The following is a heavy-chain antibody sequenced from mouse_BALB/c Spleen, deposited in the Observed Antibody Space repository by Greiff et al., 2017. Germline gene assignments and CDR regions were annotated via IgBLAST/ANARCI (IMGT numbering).Heavy chain of an antibody. CDR3: ARGYPVYFDY. CDR2: IYPGDGDT. J-gene: IGHJ2*01. V-gene: IGHV1-82*01. Sequence: QVQLQQSGPELVKPGASVKISCKASGYAFSSSWMNWVKQRPGQGLEWIGRIYPGDGDTNYNGKFKGKATLTADKSSSTAYMQLSSLTSVDSAVYFCARGYPVYFDYWGQGTTLTVSS. CDR1: GYAFSSSW.